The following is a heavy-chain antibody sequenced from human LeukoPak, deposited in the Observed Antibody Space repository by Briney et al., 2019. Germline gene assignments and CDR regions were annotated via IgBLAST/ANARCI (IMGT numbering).Heavy chain of an antibody. V-gene: IGHV4-31*03. CDR1: GGSISSGGYY. J-gene: IGHJ2*01. CDR3: ARVVIAIVVVPNWYFDL. D-gene: IGHD2-2*01. CDR2: IYYSGST. Sequence: SETLSLTCTVSGGSISSGGYYWSWIRQHPGKGLEWIGYIYYSGSTYYNPSLKSRVTISVDTSKNQFSLKLSSVTAADTAVYYCARVVIAIVVVPNWYFDLWGRGTLVTVSS.